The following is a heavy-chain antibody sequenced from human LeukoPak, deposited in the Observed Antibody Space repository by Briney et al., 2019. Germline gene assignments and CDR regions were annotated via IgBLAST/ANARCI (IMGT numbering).Heavy chain of an antibody. D-gene: IGHD3-22*01. J-gene: IGHJ1*01. Sequence: GGSLRLSCAASGFTFSSYATSWVRQAPGKGLEWVSAISGSGGSTYYADSVKGRFTISRDNSKNTLYLQMNSLRAEDTAVYYCAKDGSSGLEYFQEWGQGTLVTVSS. CDR1: GFTFSSYA. V-gene: IGHV3-23*01. CDR3: AKDGSSGLEYFQE. CDR2: ISGSGGST.